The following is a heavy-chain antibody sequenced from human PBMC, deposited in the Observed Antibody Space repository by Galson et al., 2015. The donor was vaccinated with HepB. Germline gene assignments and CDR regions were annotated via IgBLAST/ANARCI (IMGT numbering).Heavy chain of an antibody. J-gene: IGHJ5*02. Sequence: QSGAEVKKPGESLKISCKASGYSFTRYWIGWVRQMPGKGLEWMGIIYPGDSDTRYSPSFQGQVTISADKSINTAYLQWSSLKASDTAMYYCARLPNVIVVPTAQFSGWFDPWAREPWSPSPQ. D-gene: IGHD2-2*01. CDR1: GYSFTRYW. V-gene: IGHV5-51*03. CDR2: IYPGDSDT. CDR3: ARLPNVIVVPTAQFSGWFDP.